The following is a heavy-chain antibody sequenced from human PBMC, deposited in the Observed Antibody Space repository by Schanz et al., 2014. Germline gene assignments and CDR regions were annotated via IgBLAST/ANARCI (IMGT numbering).Heavy chain of an antibody. J-gene: IGHJ5*02. Sequence: QVQLVQSGPEVKKPGASVRLSCKASGYTFTSYGISWVRQAPGQGLEWMGWISADNGNTNYAQRLQDRVTMTTDTSTSTAYMELRSLRSDDTAVYYCARDERVLGWFDPWGQGTLVTVSS. V-gene: IGHV1-18*01. CDR3: ARDERVLGWFDP. D-gene: IGHD1-1*01. CDR2: ISADNGNT. CDR1: GYTFTSYG.